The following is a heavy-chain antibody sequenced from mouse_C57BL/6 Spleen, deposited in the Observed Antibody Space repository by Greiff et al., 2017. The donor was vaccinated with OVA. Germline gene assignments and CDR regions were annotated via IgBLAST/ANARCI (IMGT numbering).Heavy chain of an antibody. CDR2: IYWDDDK. D-gene: IGHD1-1*01. J-gene: IGHJ2*01. CDR1: GFSLSTSGMG. Sequence: QVTLKVSGPGILQSSQTLSLTCSFSGFSLSTSGMGVSWLRQPSGKGLEWLAHIYWDDDKRYNPSLRSRLTISKDTSRNQVFLKITSVDTADTATYYGARRGFTTVVAGGFDYWGQGTTLTVSS. V-gene: IGHV8-12*01. CDR3: ARRGFTTVVAGGFDY.